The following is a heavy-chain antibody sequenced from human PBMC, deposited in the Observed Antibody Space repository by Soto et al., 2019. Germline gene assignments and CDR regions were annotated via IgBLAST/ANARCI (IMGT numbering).Heavy chain of an antibody. CDR2: INPNSGGT. J-gene: IGHJ6*02. Sequence: ASVKVSCKASGYTFTGYYMHWVRQAPGQGLEWMGWINPNSGGTNYAQKFQGWVTMTRDTSISTAYMELSRLRSDDTAVYYCARETGIAAAGTAYGMDVWGQGTTVTVSS. V-gene: IGHV1-2*04. CDR3: ARETGIAAAGTAYGMDV. D-gene: IGHD6-13*01. CDR1: GYTFTGYY.